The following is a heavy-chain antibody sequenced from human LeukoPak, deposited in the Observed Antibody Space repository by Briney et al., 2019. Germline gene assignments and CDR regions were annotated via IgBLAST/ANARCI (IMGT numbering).Heavy chain of an antibody. CDR3: SRDQGSREMRYYDYVWGSYRYTPHAFDI. Sequence: SETLSLSCAVYGGSFSGYYWSWIRQPPGKGLEWIGEINHSGGTNYNASLKSRVSISVGKSKQKFSLMLKYVTAAETAVDYCSRDQGSREMRYYDYVWGSYRYTPHAFDIWGQGTMVTVSS. V-gene: IGHV4-34*01. CDR2: INHSGGT. J-gene: IGHJ3*02. CDR1: GGSFSGYY. D-gene: IGHD3-16*02.